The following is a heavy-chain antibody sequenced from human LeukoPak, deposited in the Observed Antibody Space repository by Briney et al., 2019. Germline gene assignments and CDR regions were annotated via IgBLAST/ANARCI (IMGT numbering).Heavy chain of an antibody. D-gene: IGHD1-26*01. J-gene: IGHJ4*02. CDR3: ARQTSRGGATDY. CDR2: IYYSGST. CDR1: GGSSSSSY. Sequence: SETLSLTCTVSGGSSSSSYWSWLRQPPGKGLEWIGYIYYSGSTNYNPSLKSRVTISVDTSNNHFSLMLTSVTAADTAVYYCARQTSRGGATDYWGQGTLVTVSS. V-gene: IGHV4-59*08.